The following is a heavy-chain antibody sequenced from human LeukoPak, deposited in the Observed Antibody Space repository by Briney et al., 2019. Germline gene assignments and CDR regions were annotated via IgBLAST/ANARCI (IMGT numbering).Heavy chain of an antibody. CDR3: ARDASIVGASEDAFDI. V-gene: IGHV3-23*01. D-gene: IGHD1-26*01. Sequence: QPGGSLRLSCAASGFTFTAYAMSWVRQAPGKGLEWLSVITGSGDSTIYADSVKGRFTISRDNSKNTLYLQMNSLRAEDTAVYYCARDASIVGASEDAFDIWGQGTMVTVSS. J-gene: IGHJ3*02. CDR1: GFTFTAYA. CDR2: ITGSGDST.